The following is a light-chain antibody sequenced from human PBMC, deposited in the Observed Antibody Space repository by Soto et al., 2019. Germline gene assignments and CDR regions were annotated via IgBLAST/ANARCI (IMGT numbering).Light chain of an antibody. CDR3: GSRDSSLSDYV. J-gene: IGLJ2*01. Sequence: QSVLTQPPSVSAAPGENVTISCSGSSSNIGGNSVSWYQQLPGTAPKLLIYDDNKRPSGIPDRFSGSKSGTSATLGITGFQNGDEADYYCGSRDSSLSDYVFGDGNKVTV. CDR2: DDN. CDR1: SSNIGGNS. V-gene: IGLV1-51*01.